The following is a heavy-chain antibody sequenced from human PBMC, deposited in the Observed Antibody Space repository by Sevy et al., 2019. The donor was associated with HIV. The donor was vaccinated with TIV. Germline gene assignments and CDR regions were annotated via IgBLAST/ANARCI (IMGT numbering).Heavy chain of an antibody. CDR2: ISSSSSYT. D-gene: IGHD6-13*01. CDR3: ARIAAASFLPPLDN. V-gene: IGHV3-11*06. Sequence: GGSLRLSCAASGFTFSDYYMSWIRQAPGKGLEWVSYISSSSSYTNYADSVKGRFTISRDNAKNSLYLQMNSLRAEDTAVYYCARIAAASFLPPLDNWGQVTLVTVSS. J-gene: IGHJ4*02. CDR1: GFTFSDYY.